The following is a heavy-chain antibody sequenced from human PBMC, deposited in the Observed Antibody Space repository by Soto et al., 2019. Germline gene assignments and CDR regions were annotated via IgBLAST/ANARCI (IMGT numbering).Heavy chain of an antibody. CDR1: GFTFSSYA. D-gene: IGHD3-10*01. CDR3: APPPYYYGSGSYEIGNWFDP. CDR2: ISGSGGST. V-gene: IGHV3-23*01. Sequence: GGSLRLSCAASGFTFSSYAMSWVRQAPGKGLEWVSAISGSGGSTYYADSVKGRFTISRDNSKNTLYLQMNSLRAEDTAVYYCAPPPYYYGSGSYEIGNWFDPWGQGTLVTVSS. J-gene: IGHJ5*02.